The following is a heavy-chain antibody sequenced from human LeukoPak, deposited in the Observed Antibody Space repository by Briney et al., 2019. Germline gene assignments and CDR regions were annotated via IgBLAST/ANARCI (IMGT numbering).Heavy chain of an antibody. J-gene: IGHJ3*02. CDR2: VIPSSGGT. V-gene: IGHV1-2*02. CDR3: AGGVLLQGRGAFDI. D-gene: IGHD3-16*01. Sequence: ASVKVSCKASGYTFNVYYIHWLRQAPGQGLERMGWVIPSSGGTNYAQKFNDRVTMTREVSISTAYMELSSLTYDDTAVYYCAGGVLLQGRGAFDIWGQGSLVTVSS. CDR1: GYTFNVYY.